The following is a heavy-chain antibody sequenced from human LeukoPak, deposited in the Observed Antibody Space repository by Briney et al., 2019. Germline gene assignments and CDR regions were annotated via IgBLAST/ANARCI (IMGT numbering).Heavy chain of an antibody. J-gene: IGHJ4*02. CDR1: GGSISSGDYY. CDR3: ARTTYYYDSRGYTFDY. Sequence: SETLSLTCTVSGGSISSGDYYWSWIRQPPGKGLEWIGYIYNSGGTYYNPSLKSRVTISVDTSKNQFSLKLNSVTAADTAVYYCARTTYYYDSRGYTFDYWGQGTLVTVSS. V-gene: IGHV4-30-4*01. D-gene: IGHD3-22*01. CDR2: IYNSGGT.